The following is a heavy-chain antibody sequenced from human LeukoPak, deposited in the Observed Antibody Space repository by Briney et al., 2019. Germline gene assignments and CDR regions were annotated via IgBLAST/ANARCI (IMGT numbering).Heavy chain of an antibody. CDR1: GFTFSRNG. CDR2: LYTGGST. CDR3: ARDHWNYHAFDY. D-gene: IGHD1-7*01. V-gene: IGHV3-53*01. Sequence: GGSLRLSCAASGFTFSRNGMHRVRQAPGKGVEWVSVLYTGGSTYYADSGKGRFTISRGNSKNTLYLQMNSLRVEDTAVYYCARDHWNYHAFDYWGQGTLVTVSS. J-gene: IGHJ4*02.